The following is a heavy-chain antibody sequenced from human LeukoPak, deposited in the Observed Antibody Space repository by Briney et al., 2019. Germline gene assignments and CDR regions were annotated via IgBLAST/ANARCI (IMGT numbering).Heavy chain of an antibody. CDR2: MSGSGGST. J-gene: IGHJ4*02. D-gene: IGHD4-17*01. V-gene: IGHV3-23*01. Sequence: GGSLRLSCAASGFTFSSYVMSWVRQAPGKGLEWVSAMSGSGGSTYYADSVKGRFTISRDNSKNTLYLQMNSLRAEDTAVYYCARDYYLSTTVPNQFDYWGQGTLVTVSS. CDR1: GFTFSSYV. CDR3: ARDYYLSTTVPNQFDY.